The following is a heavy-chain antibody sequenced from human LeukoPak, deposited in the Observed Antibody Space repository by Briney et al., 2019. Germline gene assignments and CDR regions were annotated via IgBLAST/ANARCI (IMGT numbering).Heavy chain of an antibody. Sequence: ASVKVSCKASGYTFTYYYIHWVRQAPGQGLEWMGIINPSGGSTSYAQKFQGRVAMTRDTSTSTVYMELSSLRSEDTAVYYCAREAVALPFDPWGQGTLVTVSS. D-gene: IGHD6-19*01. CDR2: INPSGGST. V-gene: IGHV1-46*01. CDR1: GYTFTYYY. J-gene: IGHJ5*02. CDR3: AREAVALPFDP.